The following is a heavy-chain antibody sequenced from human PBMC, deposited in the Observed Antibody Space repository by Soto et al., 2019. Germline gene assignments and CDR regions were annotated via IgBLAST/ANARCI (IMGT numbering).Heavy chain of an antibody. J-gene: IGHJ4*02. CDR2: IYYNGNT. CDR3: TRANWYSEY. Sequence: QVQLQESGPGLVKPSETLSLTCRVSGGSISNHYWSWIRQPPGKGLEWIGYIYYNGNTNYNPSLKSRVTMSVDTSRNQISLKLTTLTAADTAVYYCTRANWYSEYWGQGTLVTVSS. CDR1: GGSISNHY. D-gene: IGHD7-27*01. V-gene: IGHV4-59*11.